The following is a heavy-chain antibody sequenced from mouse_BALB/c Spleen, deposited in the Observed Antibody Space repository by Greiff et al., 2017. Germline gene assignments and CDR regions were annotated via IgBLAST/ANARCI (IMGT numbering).Heavy chain of an antibody. D-gene: IGHD1-1*01. CDR3: ARVINYYGSSYFDY. V-gene: IGHV5-6-5*01. Sequence: EVQGVESGGGLVKPGGSLKLSCAASGFTFSSYAMSWVRQTPEKRLEWVASISSGGSTYYPDSVKGRFTISRDNARNILYLQMSSVRSEDTAMYYCARVINYYGSSYFDYWGQGTTLTVSS. J-gene: IGHJ2*01. CDR1: GFTFSSYA. CDR2: ISSGGST.